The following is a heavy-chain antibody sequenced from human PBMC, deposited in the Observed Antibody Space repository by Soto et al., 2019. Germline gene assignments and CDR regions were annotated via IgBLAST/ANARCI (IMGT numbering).Heavy chain of an antibody. J-gene: IGHJ3*02. D-gene: IGHD4-17*01. CDR1: GFTFSTYA. V-gene: IGHV3-23*01. Sequence: GGSLRLSCAASGFTFSTYAMSWVRQAPGKGLEWVSAISASGGITYYADSVKGRFTISRDNPMNALHLQMNSLRVEDTAVYYCTHPRGYGVFDAYDIWGQGTMVTVSS. CDR2: ISASGGIT. CDR3: THPRGYGVFDAYDI.